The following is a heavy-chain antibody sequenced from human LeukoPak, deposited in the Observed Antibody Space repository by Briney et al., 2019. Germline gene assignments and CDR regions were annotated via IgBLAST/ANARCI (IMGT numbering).Heavy chain of an antibody. Sequence: GGSLRLSCTASGFSFSGHWMHWARQLPGKGLVWVSRISPTGSTTSYADSVKGRFTVSRDNAKNTLYLQVNNLRAEDTAVYYCARGPTSNWSGLDFWGQGTLLTVSS. V-gene: IGHV3-74*01. CDR2: ISPTGSTT. CDR1: GFSFSGHW. D-gene: IGHD6-6*01. J-gene: IGHJ4*02. CDR3: ARGPTSNWSGLDF.